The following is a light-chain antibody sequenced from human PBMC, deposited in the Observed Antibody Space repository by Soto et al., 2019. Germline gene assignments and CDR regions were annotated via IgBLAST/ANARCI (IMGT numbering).Light chain of an antibody. Sequence: QSALTQPASVSGSPGQSITISCTGTSSDVGGYNYVSWYQQHPGKAPKLMIYEVSNRPSGVSNRCSGSKSGNTASLTISGLQAEAEADYYCSSYTSSSTPLDVFGTGTRSQS. J-gene: IGLJ1*01. CDR3: SSYTSSSTPLDV. CDR2: EVS. V-gene: IGLV2-14*01. CDR1: SSDVGGYNY.